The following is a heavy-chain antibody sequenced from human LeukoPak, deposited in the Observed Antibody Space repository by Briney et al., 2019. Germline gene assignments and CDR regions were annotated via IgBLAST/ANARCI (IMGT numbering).Heavy chain of an antibody. V-gene: IGHV4-61*02. CDR2: IYTSGST. CDR3: ARSTRNYPTSPNWFDP. CDR1: GGSISSGSYY. Sequence: SSETLSLTCTVSGGSISSGSYYWSWIRQPAGKGLEWIGRIYTSGSTNYNPSLKSRVTISVDTSKNQFSLKLSSVTAADTAVYYCARSTRNYPTSPNWFDPWGQGTLVTVSS. J-gene: IGHJ5*02. D-gene: IGHD1-7*01.